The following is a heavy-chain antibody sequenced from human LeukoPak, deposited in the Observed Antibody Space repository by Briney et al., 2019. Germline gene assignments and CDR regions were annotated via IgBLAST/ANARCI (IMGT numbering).Heavy chain of an antibody. CDR2: IYSGGST. J-gene: IGHJ6*02. CDR1: GFTVSSNY. D-gene: IGHD4-17*01. CDR3: ARDRATVTTFRSHTPVDQYYGMDV. Sequence: GGSLRLSCAASGFTVSSNYMSWVRQAPGKGLEWVSVIYSGGSTYYADSVKGRFTISRDNSKNTLYLQMNSLRAEDTAVYYCARDRATVTTFRSHTPVDQYYGMDVWGQGTTVTVSS. V-gene: IGHV3-53*01.